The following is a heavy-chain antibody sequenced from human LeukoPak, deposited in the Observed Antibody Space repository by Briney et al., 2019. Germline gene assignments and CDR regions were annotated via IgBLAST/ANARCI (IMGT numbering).Heavy chain of an antibody. V-gene: IGHV4-59*01. CDR3: ARGPWTEYFQY. D-gene: IGHD3/OR15-3a*01. CDR2: IYYSGSI. Sequence: SETLSLTCTVSGGSISSYYWSWIRQPPGKGLEWIGYIYYSGSINYNPSLKSRVTISVDTSKNQFSLKLSSVTAADTAVYYCARGPWTEYFQYWGQGTLVTVSS. J-gene: IGHJ1*01. CDR1: GGSISSYY.